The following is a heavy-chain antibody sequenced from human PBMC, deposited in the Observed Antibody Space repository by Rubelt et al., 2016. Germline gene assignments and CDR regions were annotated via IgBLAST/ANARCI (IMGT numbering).Heavy chain of an antibody. CDR1: GGSFSGFY. CDR2: INHSGGT. J-gene: IGHJ4*02. Sequence: QVQLQQWGTGLLKPSETLSRTCAVYGGSFSGFYWSWIHQPPGKGLEWIGEINHSGGTNYNPSLTSRVTISVDTSKNQFSLKLSSVTAADTAVYYCARGARWTDYWGQGILVTVSS. CDR3: ARGARWTDY. D-gene: IGHD2-15*01. V-gene: IGHV4-34*01.